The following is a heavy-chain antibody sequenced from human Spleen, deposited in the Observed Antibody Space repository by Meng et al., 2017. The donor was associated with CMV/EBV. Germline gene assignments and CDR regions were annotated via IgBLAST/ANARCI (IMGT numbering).Heavy chain of an antibody. V-gene: IGHV3-30*03. CDR3: ARVYLSYFFDY. D-gene: IGHD2-8*01. CDR1: GFTFDSYG. Sequence: GESLKISCAASGFTFDSYGFHWVRQAPGKGLEWVSFISYDGSEITYADSVKDRFTISRDKSKSTLFLQMNSLRNEDTAVHYCARVYLSYFFDYWGHGTLVTVSS. J-gene: IGHJ4*03. CDR2: ISYDGSEI.